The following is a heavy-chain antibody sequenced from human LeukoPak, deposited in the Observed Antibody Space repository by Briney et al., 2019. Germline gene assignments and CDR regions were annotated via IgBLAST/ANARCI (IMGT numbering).Heavy chain of an antibody. CDR2: ISGSGVST. J-gene: IGHJ4*02. D-gene: IGHD1-26*01. V-gene: IGHV3-23*01. Sequence: AGGSLRLSCAASGFTFTSYAMSWVRQAPGKGLEWVSGISGSGVSTYYADSVKGRFTISRDNPKNTLYLQMNSLRADDTAVYYCAKDRMIVGAPIDYWGQGTLVTVSS. CDR3: AKDRMIVGAPIDY. CDR1: GFTFTSYA.